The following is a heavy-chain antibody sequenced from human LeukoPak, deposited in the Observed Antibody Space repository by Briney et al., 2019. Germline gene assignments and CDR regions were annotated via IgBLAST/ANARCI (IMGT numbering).Heavy chain of an antibody. J-gene: IGHJ6*03. D-gene: IGHD2-15*01. V-gene: IGHV4-61*02. Sequence: PSETLSLTCTVSGGSISSGSYYWSWIRQPAGKGLEWIGRIYTSGSTNYNPSLKSRVTISVDTSTNQFSLKLSSVTAADTAVYYCARVGSGGSRLNYYYYMDVWGKGTTVTISS. CDR3: ARVGSGGSRLNYYYYMDV. CDR1: GGSISSGSYY. CDR2: IYTSGST.